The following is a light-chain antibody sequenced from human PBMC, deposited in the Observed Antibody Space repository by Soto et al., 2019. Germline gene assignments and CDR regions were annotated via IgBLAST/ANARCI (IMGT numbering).Light chain of an antibody. V-gene: IGKV3-15*01. CDR3: QQYEKWPPLT. J-gene: IGKJ4*01. CDR1: QSVKRN. CDR2: AAS. Sequence: EIVMAQSPVTLSVSPGDSATLSCRASQSVKRNVAWYQQKPGQPPRLLXYAASTRAVGLPARFSGSGSGTAFTLTISPLQYEDFAVYYCQQYEKWPPLTFGGGTKVDIK.